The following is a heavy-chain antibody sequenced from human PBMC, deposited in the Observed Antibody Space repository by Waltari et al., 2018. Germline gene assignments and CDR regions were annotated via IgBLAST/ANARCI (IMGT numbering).Heavy chain of an antibody. D-gene: IGHD2-15*01. Sequence: QVQLQESGPGLVKPSETLSLTCTVPGGPISSYYWSWIRQPAGKGLEWIGRISTSGGTNYSPPLKSRVTMSVDTSKNQFSLKLGSVTAADTAVYYCAREVVAAAPLYYYYGMDVWGQGTTVAVSS. CDR3: AREVVAAAPLYYYYGMDV. CDR2: ISTSGGT. CDR1: GGPISSYY. V-gene: IGHV4-4*07. J-gene: IGHJ6*02.